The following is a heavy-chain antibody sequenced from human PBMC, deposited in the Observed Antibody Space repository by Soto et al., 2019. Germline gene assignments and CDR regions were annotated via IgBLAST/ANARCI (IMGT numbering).Heavy chain of an antibody. CDR1: GGTFSSYP. V-gene: IGHV1-69*01. CDR3: ARVGQITNYGMAV. CDR2: IIPFFGTS. D-gene: IGHD1-26*01. J-gene: IGHJ6*02. Sequence: QVQLVQSGAEVKKPGSSVKVSCEASGGTFSSYPINWVRQAPGQGLEWMGGIIPFFGTSNYAQKVQGRVTITADDSTSTAYMELRSLRSEDTAVYYCARVGQITNYGMAVWGQGTTVTVSS.